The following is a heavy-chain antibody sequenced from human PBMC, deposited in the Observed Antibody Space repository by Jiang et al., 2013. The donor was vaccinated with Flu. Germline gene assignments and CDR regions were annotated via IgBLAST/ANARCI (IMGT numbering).Heavy chain of an antibody. J-gene: IGHJ4*02. CDR2: RFDGSKQ. V-gene: IGHV3-30*02. CDR1: IYIQELW. Sequence: PGGSPETLLCSVWIYIQELWLALGPPGSRPGTGVGDILRFDGSKQYYADSVKGRFTISRDNSKNTLYLQMNSLRPEDTAVYYCAKDLDSDSWGQGTLVTVSS. CDR3: AKDLDSDS.